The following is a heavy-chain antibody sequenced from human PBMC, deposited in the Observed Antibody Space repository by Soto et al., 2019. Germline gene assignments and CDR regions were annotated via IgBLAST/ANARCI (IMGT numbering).Heavy chain of an antibody. Sequence: AGGSLRLSCAASGFTFSSYAMHWVRQAPGKGLEWVAVISYDGSNKYYADSVKGRFTISRDNSKNTLYLQMNSLRAEDTAVYYCARVRGVIIPFDYWGQGTLVTVSS. D-gene: IGHD3-10*01. CDR2: ISYDGSNK. CDR3: ARVRGVIIPFDY. V-gene: IGHV3-30-3*01. CDR1: GFTFSSYA. J-gene: IGHJ4*02.